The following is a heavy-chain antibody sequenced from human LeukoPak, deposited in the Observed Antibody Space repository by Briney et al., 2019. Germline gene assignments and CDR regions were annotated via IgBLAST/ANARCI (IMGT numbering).Heavy chain of an antibody. J-gene: IGHJ3*02. CDR1: GGSISNYY. D-gene: IGHD6-6*01. Sequence: KTSETLSLTCTVSGGSISNYYWSWIRQPPGKGLEWIGYIYYSGSTYDNPSLRSRLTISRDTSKNQFALKLSSVTAADTAMYYCARALTYSSTSVSDFDIWGQGTMVTVSS. V-gene: IGHV4-59*01. CDR2: IYYSGST. CDR3: ARALTYSSTSVSDFDI.